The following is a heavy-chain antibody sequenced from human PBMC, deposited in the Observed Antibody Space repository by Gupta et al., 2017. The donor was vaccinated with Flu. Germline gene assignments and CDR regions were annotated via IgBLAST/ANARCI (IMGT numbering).Heavy chain of an antibody. CDR1: GFTFSSYA. CDR2: ISGSGGSK. CDR3: AKDRSSSPGYYFDY. J-gene: IGHJ4*02. V-gene: IGHV3-23*01. Sequence: EVQLLESGGGLVQPGGSLRLSCAASGFTFSSYAMSWVRQAPGKGLEWVSAISGSGGSKYYADSVKGRFTISRDNSKNTLYRQMKRLRAEETAVYYCAKDRSSSPGYYFDYWGQGTLVTVSS. D-gene: IGHD6-6*01.